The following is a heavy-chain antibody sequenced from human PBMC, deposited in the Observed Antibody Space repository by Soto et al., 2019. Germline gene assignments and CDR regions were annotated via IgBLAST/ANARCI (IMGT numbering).Heavy chain of an antibody. CDR1: GGTFSSYS. D-gene: IGHD5-18*01. CDR2: IIPIFGTA. Sequence: SVKVSCKASGGTFSSYSISWVRQAPGQGLEWMGGIIPIFGTANYAQKFQGRVTITADKSTSTAYMELSSLRSEDTAVYYCAIRGYSYSSQYYYYYGMDVWGQGTTVTVSS. J-gene: IGHJ6*02. V-gene: IGHV1-69*06. CDR3: AIRGYSYSSQYYYYYGMDV.